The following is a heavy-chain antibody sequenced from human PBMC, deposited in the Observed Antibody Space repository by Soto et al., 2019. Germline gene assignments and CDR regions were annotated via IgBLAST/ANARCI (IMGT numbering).Heavy chain of an antibody. CDR3: ARAYRYFDWLLSDPYYYYGMDV. D-gene: IGHD3-9*01. Sequence: GGSLRLSCAASGFTFSSYWMHWVRQAPGKGLVWVSRINSDGSSTSYADSVKGRFTISRDNAKNTLYLQMNSLRAEDTAVYYCARAYRYFDWLLSDPYYYYGMDVWGQGTTVTVSS. CDR1: GFTFSSYW. V-gene: IGHV3-74*01. CDR2: INSDGSST. J-gene: IGHJ6*02.